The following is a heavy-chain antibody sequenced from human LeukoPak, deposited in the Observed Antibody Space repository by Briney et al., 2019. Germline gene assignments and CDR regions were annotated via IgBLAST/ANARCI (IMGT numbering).Heavy chain of an antibody. CDR2: INSDGRII. CDR3: GRIKGYSYDY. CDR1: GFTFSNYW. D-gene: IGHD5-18*01. Sequence: QPGGSLRLSCAASGFTFSNYWMHWVRQVPGKGLVWVSHINSDGRIINYADSVKGRFTISRDNAKNTLYLQMNSLRAEDTAVYYCGRIKGYSYDYWGQGTLVTVSS. V-gene: IGHV3-74*01. J-gene: IGHJ4*02.